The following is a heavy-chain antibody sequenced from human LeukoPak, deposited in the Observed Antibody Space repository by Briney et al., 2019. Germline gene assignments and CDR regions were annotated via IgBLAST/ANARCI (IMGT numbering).Heavy chain of an antibody. CDR2: IYYSGNT. V-gene: IGHV4-39*01. CDR1: GVSVSSSNSY. CDR3: ARRGRYGDYQGWFDP. Sequence: PSETLSLTCTVSGVSVSSSNSYWGWIRQPPGKGLEWIGSIYYSGNTYYNASLKSQVSISIDTSKNQFSLRLTSVTAADTAVYYCARRGRYGDYQGWFDPWGQGTLVTVSS. J-gene: IGHJ5*02. D-gene: IGHD4-17*01.